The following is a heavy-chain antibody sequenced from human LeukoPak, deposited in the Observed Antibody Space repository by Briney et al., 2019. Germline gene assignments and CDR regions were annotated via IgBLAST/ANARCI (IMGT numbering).Heavy chain of an antibody. Sequence: QPGGSLRLSCAASGFTFSSYWMNWVRQAPGKGLVWVSRIASDGSSTTYADSVKGRFSISRDNAKNTLYLQMNSLRVEDTAVYYCAKMIFGVVIWDRMDVWGQGTTVTVSS. D-gene: IGHD3-3*01. CDR1: GFTFSSYW. CDR2: IASDGSST. CDR3: AKMIFGVVIWDRMDV. V-gene: IGHV3-74*01. J-gene: IGHJ6*02.